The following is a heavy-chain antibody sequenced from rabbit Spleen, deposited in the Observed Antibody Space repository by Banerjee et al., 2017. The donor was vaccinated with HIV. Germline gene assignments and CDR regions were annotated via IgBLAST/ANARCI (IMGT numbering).Heavy chain of an antibody. CDR3: ARDTGTSFSTYGMDL. D-gene: IGHD8-1*01. J-gene: IGHJ6*01. CDR1: GFSFSSSYY. Sequence: QEQLVESGGGLVQPEGSLTLTCTASGFSFSSSYYMCWVRQAPGKGLEWIGCIYIDYGSTYYATWAKGRFTISKTSSTTVTLQMTSLTAADTATYFCARDTGTSFSTYGMDLWGPGTLVTVS. CDR2: IYIDYGST. V-gene: IGHV1S45*01.